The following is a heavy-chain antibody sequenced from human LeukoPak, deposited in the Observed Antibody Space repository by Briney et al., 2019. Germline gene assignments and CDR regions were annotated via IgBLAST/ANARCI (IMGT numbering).Heavy chain of an antibody. CDR2: IDSSGGAT. Sequence: GGSLRLSCAASGFTFSSHGMNWVRQAPGKGLEWVSTIDSSGGATYYADSVKGRFTVSRDNSKNTLSLQMNSLRAEDTAVYYCAKPVTRGAFDIWGQGTMVTVSS. CDR1: GFTFSSHG. CDR3: AKPVTRGAFDI. V-gene: IGHV3-23*01. D-gene: IGHD2-21*02. J-gene: IGHJ3*02.